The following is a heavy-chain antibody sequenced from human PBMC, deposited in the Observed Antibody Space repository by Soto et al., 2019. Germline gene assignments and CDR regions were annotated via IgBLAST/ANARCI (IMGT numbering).Heavy chain of an antibody. CDR1: GDSVSRGRSY. J-gene: IGHJ4*02. D-gene: IGHD3-22*01. CDR2: VYDSGTT. Sequence: AKTLSVTCNVSGDSVSRGRSYWIWIRQPPGKGLEWIAYVYDSGTTNYNPSLNSRVSISVDKSKNQISLRLGSVTAADTAVYYCATGGFYYDSSGYYDYYFDYWGQGTRVLVSP. V-gene: IGHV4-61*01. CDR3: ATGGFYYDSSGYYDYYFDY.